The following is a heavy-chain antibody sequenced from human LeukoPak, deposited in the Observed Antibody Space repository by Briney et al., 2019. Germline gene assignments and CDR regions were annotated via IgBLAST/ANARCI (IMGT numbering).Heavy chain of an antibody. CDR2: LYSGGST. V-gene: IGHV3-66*01. D-gene: IGHD2-8*01. CDR3: ARLGRYRYCTNGVCYYCDY. Sequence: GGSLRLSCAASGFSVRHNYMSWVRQAPGKGLEWVSVLYSGGSTYYADSVKGRFTISRDNSRNTLYLQMNSLRAEDTVVYNCARLGRYRYCTNGVCYYCDYWGQGTLVTVSS. CDR1: GFSVRHNY. J-gene: IGHJ4*02.